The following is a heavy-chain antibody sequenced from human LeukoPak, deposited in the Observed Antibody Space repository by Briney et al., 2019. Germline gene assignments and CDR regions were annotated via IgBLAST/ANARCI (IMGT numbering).Heavy chain of an antibody. Sequence: SETLSLTCTVSGRSISSYYWSWIRQPPGKGLEWIGYIYYSGSTNYNPSLKSRVTISVDTSKNQFSLKLSSVTAADTAVYYCAKQQLVGGGWFDPWGQGTLVTVSS. D-gene: IGHD6-13*01. V-gene: IGHV4-59*01. CDR3: AKQQLVGGGWFDP. CDR1: GRSISSYY. CDR2: IYYSGST. J-gene: IGHJ5*02.